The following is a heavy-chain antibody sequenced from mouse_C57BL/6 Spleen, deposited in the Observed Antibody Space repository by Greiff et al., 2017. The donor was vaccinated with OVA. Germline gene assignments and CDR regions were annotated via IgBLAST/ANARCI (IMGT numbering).Heavy chain of an antibody. Sequence: EVKLVESGGGLVKPGGSLKLSCAASGFTFSDYGMHWVRQAPEKGLEWVAYISSGSSTIYYADTVKGRFTISRDNAKNTLFLQMTSLRSEDTAMYYCARGDYLLYFDYWGQGTTLTVSS. CDR3: ARGDYLLYFDY. CDR1: GFTFSDYG. CDR2: ISSGSSTI. V-gene: IGHV5-17*01. D-gene: IGHD2-4*01. J-gene: IGHJ2*01.